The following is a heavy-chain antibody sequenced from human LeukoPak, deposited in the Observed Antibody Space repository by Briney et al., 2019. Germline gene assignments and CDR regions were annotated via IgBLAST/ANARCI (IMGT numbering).Heavy chain of an antibody. CDR3: AKAGSSWYSSLDY. CDR1: GFTFSSYG. J-gene: IGHJ4*02. CDR2: ISYDGSNK. D-gene: IGHD6-13*01. V-gene: IGHV3-30*18. Sequence: GGSLRLSCAASGFTFSSYGRQWVRQARGKGLEGVAVISYDGSNKYYADSVKGRFTISRDNSKNTLYLQMNSLRAEDTAVYYCAKAGSSWYSSLDYWGQGTLVTVSS.